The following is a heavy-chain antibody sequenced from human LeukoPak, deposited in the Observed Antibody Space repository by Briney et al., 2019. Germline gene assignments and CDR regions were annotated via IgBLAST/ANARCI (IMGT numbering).Heavy chain of an antibody. CDR2: INHSGST. J-gene: IGHJ4*02. V-gene: IGHV4-34*01. CDR1: GGSFSGYY. D-gene: IGHD4/OR15-4a*01. CDR3: ARGIGAKGFDY. Sequence: SETLSLTCAVYGGSFSGYYWSWIRQPPGKGLEWIGEINHSGSTNYNPSLKSRVTISVDTSKNQFSLKLSSVTAADAAVYYYARGIGAKGFDYWGQGTLVTVSS.